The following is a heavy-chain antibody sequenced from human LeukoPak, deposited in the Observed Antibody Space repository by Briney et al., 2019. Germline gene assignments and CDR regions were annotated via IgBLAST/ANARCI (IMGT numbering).Heavy chain of an antibody. D-gene: IGHD5-12*01. V-gene: IGHV3-21*01. J-gene: IGHJ3*02. CDR1: GFTFSIYT. CDR2: ISTSSSYI. CDR3: ARVQVATHSFDI. Sequence: PGGSLRLSCAASGFTFSIYTMNWVRQAPGKGLEWVSSISTSSSYIYYADSVKGRFTISRDNAKNSLSLQMNSLRAEDTAVYYCARVQVATHSFDIWGQGTMVTVSS.